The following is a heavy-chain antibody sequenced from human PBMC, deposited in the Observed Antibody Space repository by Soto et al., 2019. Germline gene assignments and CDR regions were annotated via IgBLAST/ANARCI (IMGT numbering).Heavy chain of an antibody. CDR3: ARGPEYSSSWYFYYGMDV. Sequence: SETLSLTCTVSGGSVSSGSYYWSWIRQPPGKGLEWIGYIYYSGSTNYNPSLKSRVTISVDTSKNQFSLKLSSVTAADTAVYYCARGPEYSSSWYFYYGMDVWGQGTTVTVSS. J-gene: IGHJ6*02. CDR2: IYYSGST. CDR1: GGSVSSGSYY. D-gene: IGHD6-13*01. V-gene: IGHV4-61*01.